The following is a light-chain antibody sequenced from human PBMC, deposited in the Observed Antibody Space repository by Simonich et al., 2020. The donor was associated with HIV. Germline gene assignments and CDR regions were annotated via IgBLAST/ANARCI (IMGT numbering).Light chain of an antibody. V-gene: IGLV3-1*01. CDR2: QES. J-gene: IGLJ2*01. CDR3: QAWDSSTVV. Sequence: SYELTQPPLVSVSPGQTASITCSGDKLGDKYACWYQQKPGQSPVVVIYQESKRPSGIPERFSGSNSGNTATLTISGTQAMDEADYYCQAWDSSTVVFGGGTKLTVL. CDR1: KLGDKY.